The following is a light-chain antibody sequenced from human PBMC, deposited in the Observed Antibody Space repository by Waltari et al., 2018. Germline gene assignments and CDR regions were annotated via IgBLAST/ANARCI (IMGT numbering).Light chain of an antibody. Sequence: QSVVTQPPSASGTPGQRVTISCSGSSSNIGSKPVNWYQQFPGTTPKLLIPNTKQRPSGVPDRFSGSKSGTSASLAISGLQSEDEADYYCVTWDVTLSGYVFGTGTKVTVL. CDR1: SSNIGSKP. V-gene: IGLV1-44*01. CDR3: VTWDVTLSGYV. J-gene: IGLJ1*01. CDR2: NTK.